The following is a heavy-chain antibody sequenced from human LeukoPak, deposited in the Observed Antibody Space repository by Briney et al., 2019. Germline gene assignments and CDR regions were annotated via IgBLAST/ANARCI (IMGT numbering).Heavy chain of an antibody. CDR2: IYTSGST. CDR3: ASQDIVVVSTSAEYFQH. V-gene: IGHV4-4*07. CDR1: GGSLSRYY. D-gene: IGHD2-2*01. Sequence: PSETLSLTCTVSGGSLSRYYWSWIRQPAGTRLEWFGRIYTSGSTNYNPSLKSRVTMSVDTSKNQFSLKLSSVTAADTAVYYCASQDIVVVSTSAEYFQHWGQGTLVTVSS. J-gene: IGHJ1*01.